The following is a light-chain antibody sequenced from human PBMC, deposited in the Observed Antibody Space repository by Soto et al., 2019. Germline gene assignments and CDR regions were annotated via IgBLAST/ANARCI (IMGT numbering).Light chain of an antibody. CDR1: SSNIGSNS. V-gene: IGLV1-44*01. CDR3: AAWDDSLNGEVV. J-gene: IGLJ2*01. Sequence: QPVLTQPPSASGTPGQRVTISCSGSSSNIGSNSVNWYQQLPGTAPKLLIYSTNQRPSGVPDRFSGSKSDTLASLAISGLQSEDEADYYCAAWDDSLNGEVVFGGGTKLTVL. CDR2: STN.